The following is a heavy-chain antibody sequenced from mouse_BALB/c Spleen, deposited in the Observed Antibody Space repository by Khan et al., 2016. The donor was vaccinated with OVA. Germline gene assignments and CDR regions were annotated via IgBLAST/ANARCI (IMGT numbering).Heavy chain of an antibody. CDR1: GFTFSSYT. CDR2: ISSGGTYT. CDR3: TRDRHANYGGWFAY. Sequence: EVELVESGGGLVKPGGSLKLSCAASGFTFSSYTMSWVRQTPEKRLEWVATISSGGTYTYYPDNMKGRFTISRDNAKNTLYLQMSSLKSVDTAMYYCTRDRHANYGGWFAYWGQGTLVTVSA. D-gene: IGHD2-1*01. J-gene: IGHJ3*01. V-gene: IGHV5-6-4*01.